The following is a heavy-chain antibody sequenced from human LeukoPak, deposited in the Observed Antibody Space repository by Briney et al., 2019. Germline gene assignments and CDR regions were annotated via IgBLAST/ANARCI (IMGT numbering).Heavy chain of an antibody. D-gene: IGHD2-8*01. J-gene: IGHJ4*02. Sequence: ASVTVSCKASGYTFTSYDFNWLRQATGQGPEWMGWMNPNSGATGYAQKFQGRVTMTRDTSTSTVYMELSSLRSEDTAVYYCAREDRGCTNGVCADNPPPLNYWGQGTLVTVSS. CDR3: AREDRGCTNGVCADNPPPLNY. CDR2: MNPNSGAT. CDR1: GYTFTSYD. V-gene: IGHV1-8*01.